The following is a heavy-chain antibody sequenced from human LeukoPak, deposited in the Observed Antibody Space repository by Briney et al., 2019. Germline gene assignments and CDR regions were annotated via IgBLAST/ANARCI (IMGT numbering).Heavy chain of an antibody. CDR2: IYYSGGT. CDR1: GGSISSYY. CDR3: ARDLGYYDSSGYVNWFDP. D-gene: IGHD3-22*01. V-gene: IGHV4-59*12. Sequence: PSETLSLTCTVSGGSISSYYWSWIRQPPGKGLEWIGYIYYSGGTNYNPSLKSRVTISVDTSKNQFSLKLSSVTAADTAVYYCARDLGYYDSSGYVNWFDPWGQGTLVTVSS. J-gene: IGHJ5*02.